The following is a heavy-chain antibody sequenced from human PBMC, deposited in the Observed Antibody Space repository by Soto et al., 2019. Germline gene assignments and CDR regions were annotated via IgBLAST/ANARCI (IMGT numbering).Heavy chain of an antibody. CDR2: IYYSGDT. Sequence: SETLSLTCTVSGGSIISGDYYWSWIRQPPGKGLEWIGYIYYSGDTSYNPSLKSRVMLSVDTSKNQCSLELTSVIAADAAVYYCTTQGFGVLHGLVDVWGQGTTVTVSS. CDR3: TTQGFGVLHGLVDV. CDR1: GGSIISGDYY. J-gene: IGHJ6*02. V-gene: IGHV4-30-4*08. D-gene: IGHD3-10*01.